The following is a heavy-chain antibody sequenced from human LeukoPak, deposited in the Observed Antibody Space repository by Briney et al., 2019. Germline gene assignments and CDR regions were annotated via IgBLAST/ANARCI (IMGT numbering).Heavy chain of an antibody. D-gene: IGHD5-24*01. J-gene: IGHJ6*02. V-gene: IGHV1-8*01. CDR2: VHPDTGYA. CDR1: GYPFTTYE. CDR3: ATGGRRRDGYNEVIYYYYGMDV. Sequence: GASVKVSCKTSGYPFTTYEINWVRQAAGQGLEWMGWVHPDTGYADYAQKFQGRVTMTEDTSTDTAYMELSSLRSEETAVYYCATGGRRRDGYNEVIYYYYGMDVWGQGTTVTVSS.